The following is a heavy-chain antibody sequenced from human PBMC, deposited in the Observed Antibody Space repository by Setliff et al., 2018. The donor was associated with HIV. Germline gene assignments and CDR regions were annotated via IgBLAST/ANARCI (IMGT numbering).Heavy chain of an antibody. D-gene: IGHD3-22*01. CDR1: GYSISSGYY. CDR3: ARDKNHYYDSSGYYLPYYYYMDV. Sequence: KPSETLSLTCAVSGYSISSGYYWGWIRQPPGKGLEWVGRIYTSGSTNYNPSLKSRVTMSVDTSKNQFSLKLSSVTAADTAVYYCARDKNHYYDSSGYYLPYYYYMDVWGKGTTVTVSS. CDR2: IYTSGST. V-gene: IGHV4-38-2*02. J-gene: IGHJ6*03.